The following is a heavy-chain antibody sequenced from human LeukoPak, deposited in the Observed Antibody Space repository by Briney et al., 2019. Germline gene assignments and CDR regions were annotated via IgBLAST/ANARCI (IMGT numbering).Heavy chain of an antibody. J-gene: IGHJ4*02. CDR2: IYYSGST. Sequence: SETLSLTCTVSGGSISGGGYYWTWIRQPPGKGLERIGSIYYSGSTYYNPSLKSRVTISVDTSKNQFSLKLSSVTAADTAVYYCARIHTVTNSGFDYWGQGTLVTVSS. D-gene: IGHD4-17*01. V-gene: IGHV4-39*01. CDR3: ARIHTVTNSGFDY. CDR1: GGSISGGGYY.